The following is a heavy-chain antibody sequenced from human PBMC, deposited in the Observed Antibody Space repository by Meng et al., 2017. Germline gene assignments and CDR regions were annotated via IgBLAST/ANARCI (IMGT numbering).Heavy chain of an antibody. CDR1: ASTFIDAY. J-gene: IGHJ4*02. D-gene: IGHD1-7*01. V-gene: IGHV1-2*06. CDR3: ARDGGNYDFDY. Sequence: QSLHFGGAVNKLGAPGTLTTTACASTFIDAYIHWVRPAPGQALEWMGRIIPRSTDANSTQKVQGRVTRTWDTSINTTYMELISLRSDDTAIYYCARDGGNYDFDYWGQGTLVTVSS. CDR2: IIPRSTDA.